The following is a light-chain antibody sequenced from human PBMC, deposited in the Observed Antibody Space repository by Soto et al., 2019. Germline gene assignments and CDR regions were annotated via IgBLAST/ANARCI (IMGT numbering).Light chain of an antibody. J-gene: IGLJ1*01. Sequence: QSALTQPPSVSGSPGQSVTISCTGTSSDVGKYDRVSWYQQPPGTAPKLIIYEVTNRPSGVPARVSGSKSGNTASLTISGLQAEDEADYCSSYTSTSRYVFGAGTKVTVL. V-gene: IGLV2-18*02. CDR3: SSYTSTSRYV. CDR2: EVT. CDR1: SSDVGKYDR.